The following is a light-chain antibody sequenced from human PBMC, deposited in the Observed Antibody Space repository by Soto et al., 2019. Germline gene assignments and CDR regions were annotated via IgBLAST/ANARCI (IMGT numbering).Light chain of an antibody. Sequence: DIQMTQSPSSLSASVGDRVTITCRASQGISNYLAWYQQKPGKVPKLLIYAASTFQSGVPSRFSGSGSGTEFTLTISSLQPEDVATYYCQKYNSAPSFGGGTKVEIK. CDR2: AAS. CDR1: QGISNY. J-gene: IGKJ4*01. CDR3: QKYNSAPS. V-gene: IGKV1-27*01.